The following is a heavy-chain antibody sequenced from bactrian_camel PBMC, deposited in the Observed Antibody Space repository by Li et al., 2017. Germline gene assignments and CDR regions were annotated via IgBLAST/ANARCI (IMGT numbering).Heavy chain of an antibody. V-gene: IGHV3S1*01. CDR2: IVIRDGRT. Sequence: HVQLVESGGGSVKAGGSLRLSCAAAGYIGRSNCLGWFRRTEEQEREGLAAIVIRDGRTYTADAVKGRFTISQDNAKNTLYLQMDSLKPEDTAMYYCAAARAWICGGLAPYYKHWGQGTQVTVS. D-gene: IGHD1*01. J-gene: IGHJ4*01. CDR1: GYIGRSNC. CDR3: AAARAWICGGLAPYYKH.